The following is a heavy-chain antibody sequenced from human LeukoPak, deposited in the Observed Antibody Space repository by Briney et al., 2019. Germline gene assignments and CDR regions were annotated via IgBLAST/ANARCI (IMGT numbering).Heavy chain of an antibody. J-gene: IGHJ3*01. D-gene: IGHD3-16*01. CDR3: SRDGGLTDDSAFDV. Sequence: GGFLRLSCVVSGFTFSNAWMSWIRQAPGKGLEWVGRIKTKTDGDRTDYAAPVEGRFTISRDDSKNTLSLQMNSLKTEDTAVYYCSRDGGLTDDSAFDVWGQGTMVTVSS. V-gene: IGHV3-15*01. CDR2: IKTKTDGDRT. CDR1: GFTFSNAW.